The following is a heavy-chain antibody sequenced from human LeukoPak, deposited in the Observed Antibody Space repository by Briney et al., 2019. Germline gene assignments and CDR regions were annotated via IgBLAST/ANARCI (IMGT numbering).Heavy chain of an antibody. Sequence: ASETLSLTCTVSSGSISTSNYYWGWVRQPPGKALEWIGNIFYSGSTYYSPSLKSRATISLDTSKNQFSLKLSSVTAADTAVYYCAGSGSYYPIDYWGQGTLVTVSS. CDR2: IFYSGST. J-gene: IGHJ4*02. CDR1: SGSISTSNYY. D-gene: IGHD3-10*01. CDR3: AGSGSYYPIDY. V-gene: IGHV4-39*07.